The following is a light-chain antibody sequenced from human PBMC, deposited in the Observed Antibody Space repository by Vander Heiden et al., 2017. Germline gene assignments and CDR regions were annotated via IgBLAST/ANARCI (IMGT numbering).Light chain of an antibody. Sequence: DIQMTQSPSSVSAYVGDRVTITCRASQNINNWLAWYQQKPGKAPKFLISGASSLQSGVRSRFSARGSGTYFTLTITSLQPEDVAIYYCLQDYNVPWTLGQGTKVEVK. V-gene: IGKV1-12*01. CDR3: LQDYNVPWT. CDR1: QNINNW. J-gene: IGKJ1*01. CDR2: GAS.